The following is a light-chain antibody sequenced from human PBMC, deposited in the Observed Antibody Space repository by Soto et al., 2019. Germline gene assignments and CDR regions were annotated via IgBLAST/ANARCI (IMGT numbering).Light chain of an antibody. J-gene: IGKJ4*01. V-gene: IGKV1-17*01. CDR2: AAS. CDR1: QGIINA. Sequence: IKMTHSPSSLSAALGEIGNITFRASQGIINALGWYQQKPGKAPKRLIYAASNLQSGVPSRFSGSGSGTGFTLTINSLQPEDFATYYCQKYNSYSVNCGGGTTVDIK. CDR3: QKYNSYSVN.